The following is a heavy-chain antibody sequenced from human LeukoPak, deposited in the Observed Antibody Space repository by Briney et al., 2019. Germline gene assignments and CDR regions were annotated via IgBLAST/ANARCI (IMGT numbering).Heavy chain of an antibody. J-gene: IGHJ4*02. Sequence: ASVKVSCKASGYTFTGYYMHWVRQAPGQGLEWMGWITTYTGSTNYAQKFQGRVTMTTDASTSTAYMELRSLTSDDTAVYYCARDEVYGERDFDYWGQGTPVTVSS. CDR3: ARDEVYGERDFDY. CDR2: ITTYTGST. D-gene: IGHD4-17*01. CDR1: GYTFTGYY. V-gene: IGHV1-18*04.